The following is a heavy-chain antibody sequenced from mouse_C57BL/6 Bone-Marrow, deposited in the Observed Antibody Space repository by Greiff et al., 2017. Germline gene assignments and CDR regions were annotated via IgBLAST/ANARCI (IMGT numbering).Heavy chain of an antibody. D-gene: IGHD2-12*01. V-gene: IGHV5-4*03. CDR2: ISDGGSYT. CDR3: ARYSHFDY. J-gene: IGHJ2*01. CDR1: GFTFSSYA. Sequence: EVKLMESGGGLVKPGGSLKLSCAASGFTFSSYAMSWVRQTPEKRLEWVATISDGGSYTYYPDNVKGRFTISRDNAKNNLYLQMSHLKSEDKAMYYCARYSHFDYWGQGTTLTVSS.